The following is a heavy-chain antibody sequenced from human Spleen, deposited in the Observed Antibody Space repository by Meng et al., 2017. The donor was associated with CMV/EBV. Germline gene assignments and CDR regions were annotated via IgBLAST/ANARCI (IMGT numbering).Heavy chain of an antibody. CDR1: GFTFDDYA. V-gene: IGHV3-9*01. J-gene: IGHJ4*02. CDR3: ASTSSITIFGVFTLLDAIAGDY. D-gene: IGHD3-3*01. CDR2: ISWNRGSI. Sequence: SLKISCAASGFTFDDYAMHWVRQAPGKGLEWVSGISWNRGSIGYADSVKGRFTISRDNAKNSLYLQMNRLRAEDTALYYCASTSSITIFGVFTLLDAIAGDYWGQGTLVTVSS.